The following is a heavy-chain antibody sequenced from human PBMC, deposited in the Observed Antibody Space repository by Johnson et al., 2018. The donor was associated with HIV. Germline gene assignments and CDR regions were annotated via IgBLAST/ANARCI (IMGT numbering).Heavy chain of an antibody. CDR2: INRDGSSP. CDR3: ARGGGYSSGWYWHWLITSLFDI. V-gene: IGHV3-74*01. Sequence: VQLVESGGGLVQPGGSLRLSCAASGFTFSSYWLLWFRPAPGQVLVSLSRINRDGSSPSYADSVTGRFTISRYHSNNTLYLQMNSLRAEDTAVYYCARGGGYSSGWYWHWLITSLFDIWGQGTMVTVSS. CDR1: GFTFSSYW. D-gene: IGHD6-19*01. J-gene: IGHJ3*02.